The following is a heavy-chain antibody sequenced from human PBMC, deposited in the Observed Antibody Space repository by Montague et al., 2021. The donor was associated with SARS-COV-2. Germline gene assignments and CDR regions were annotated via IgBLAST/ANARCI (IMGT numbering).Heavy chain of an antibody. J-gene: IGHJ3*02. V-gene: IGHV4-59*05. CDR1: GGSISSYY. CDR2: IYDSGST. Sequence: SETQSLTCTVSGGSISSYYWSWIRQPPGKGLEWIGSIYDSGSTYYNPSLKSRATISVDTSKNHFSLKLSSVTAADTAVYYCARRGRKLLPVATTIGGFDIWGQGTMVTVSS. D-gene: IGHD5-12*01. CDR3: ARRGRKLLPVATTIGGFDI.